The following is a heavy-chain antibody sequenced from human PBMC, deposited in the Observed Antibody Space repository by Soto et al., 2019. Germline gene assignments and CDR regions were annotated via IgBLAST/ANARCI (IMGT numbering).Heavy chain of an antibody. D-gene: IGHD2-15*01. V-gene: IGHV3-21*01. Sequence: GGSLRLSCAASGFTFSSYSMNWVRQAPGKGLEWVSSISSSSSYIYYADSVKGRFTISRDNAKNSLYLQMNSLRAEDTAVYYCARAYYCSGGSCYENNWFDPWGQGTLVTVSS. J-gene: IGHJ5*02. CDR1: GFTFSSYS. CDR2: ISSSSSYI. CDR3: ARAYYCSGGSCYENNWFDP.